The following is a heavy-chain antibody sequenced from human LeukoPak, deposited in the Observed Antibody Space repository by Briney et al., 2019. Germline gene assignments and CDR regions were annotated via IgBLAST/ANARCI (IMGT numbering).Heavy chain of an antibody. J-gene: IGHJ4*02. CDR3: AKDIGNSGSYDYFDY. CDR2: ISWNSGYI. V-gene: IGHV3-9*01. Sequence: GRSLRLSCAASGFTFYDYAMHWVRQAPGKGLEWVSGISWNSGYIVYADSVKGRFTISRDNAKNSLYLQMNSLRAEDTALYYCAKDIGNSGSYDYFDYWGQGTLVTVSS. D-gene: IGHD1-26*01. CDR1: GFTFYDYA.